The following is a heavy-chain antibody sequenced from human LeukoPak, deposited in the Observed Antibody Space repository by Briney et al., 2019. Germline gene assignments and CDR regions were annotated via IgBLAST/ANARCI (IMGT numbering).Heavy chain of an antibody. J-gene: IGHJ5*02. V-gene: IGHV4-30-2*01. D-gene: IGHD2-8*01. CDR1: GGSISNINYS. CDR3: ARVMYGEGVRFDP. Sequence: SETLSLTCTVSGGSISNINYSWSWIRRPPGKGLEWIGYIYYSGSTYYNPALRSRVTISVDRSKNHFSLELNSVTAADTAVYYCARVMYGEGVRFDPWGQGTLVTVSS. CDR2: IYYSGST.